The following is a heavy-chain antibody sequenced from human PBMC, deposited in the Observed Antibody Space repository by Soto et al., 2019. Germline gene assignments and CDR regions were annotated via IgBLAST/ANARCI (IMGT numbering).Heavy chain of an antibody. CDR3: ARGWGFIDY. CDR2: INLDGSST. J-gene: IGHJ4*02. D-gene: IGHD7-27*01. CDR1: GFSLSHYW. Sequence: EVQLVESGGGLIQPGGALRLTCTASGFSLSHYWMHGIRQAPGKGLVWVSRINLDGSSTDYAPSVKGRFTISRDNAKNTLYLQMNSLAADDTAVYYCARGWGFIDYWGRGTLVTVSS. V-gene: IGHV3-74*01.